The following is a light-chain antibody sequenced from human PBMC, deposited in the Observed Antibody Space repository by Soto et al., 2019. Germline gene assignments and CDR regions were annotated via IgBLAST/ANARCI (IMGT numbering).Light chain of an antibody. CDR2: DAS. Sequence: DLQRTQSPSTLSASIGDRVTITCRASQSISSWLAWYQQKPGKAPKLLIYDASSLESGVPSRFSGSGSGTEFTLTISSLQPDDFATYYCQQYNSYSWTFGQGTKV. CDR1: QSISSW. CDR3: QQYNSYSWT. V-gene: IGKV1-5*01. J-gene: IGKJ1*01.